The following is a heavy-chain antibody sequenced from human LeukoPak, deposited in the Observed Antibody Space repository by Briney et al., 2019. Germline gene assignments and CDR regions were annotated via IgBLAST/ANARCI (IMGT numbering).Heavy chain of an antibody. D-gene: IGHD1-14*01. CDR1: GFIVRNYY. CDR3: ARDRGNHRGYYYYYRVV. J-gene: IGHJ6*03. Sequence: GGSLRLSCAASGFIVRNYYLSWVRQAPGKGLEWVSVIYSGGSTYYADSVEGRFTISRDNAKNSLYLQMNSLRAEDTAVYYCARDRGNHRGYYYYYRVVWGKGTTVTVSS. V-gene: IGHV3-53*01. CDR2: IYSGGST.